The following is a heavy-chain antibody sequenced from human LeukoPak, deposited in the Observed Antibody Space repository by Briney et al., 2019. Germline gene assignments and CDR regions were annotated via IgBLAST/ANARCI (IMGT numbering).Heavy chain of an antibody. Sequence: PSETLSLTCTVSGASISSYYYNWIRQTAGRGLEWIGRLYISGSTDYNPSLKSRVTISVDTSKNQFSLKLSSVTAADTAVYYCARAGDIVVVPAAIRVYYFDYWGQGTLVTVSS. D-gene: IGHD2-2*02. V-gene: IGHV4-4*07. CDR2: LYISGST. J-gene: IGHJ4*02. CDR3: ARAGDIVVVPAAIRVYYFDY. CDR1: GASISSYY.